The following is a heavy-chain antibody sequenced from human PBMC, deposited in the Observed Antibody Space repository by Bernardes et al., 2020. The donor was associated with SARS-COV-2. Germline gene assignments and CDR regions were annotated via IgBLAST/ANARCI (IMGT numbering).Heavy chain of an antibody. CDR2: IKSKRDGGSA. Sequence: SLRLSFAASGFAFSGVWMSWVRQAPGKGLEWLGRIKSKRDGGSADYAAPVEGRFTISRDDSKNTLYLQMSSLKTEDTTVYYCTSTFYYDSSGDRWGQGTLVTVSS. V-gene: IGHV3-15*01. D-gene: IGHD3-22*01. CDR1: GFAFSGVW. CDR3: TSTFYYDSSGDR. J-gene: IGHJ4*02.